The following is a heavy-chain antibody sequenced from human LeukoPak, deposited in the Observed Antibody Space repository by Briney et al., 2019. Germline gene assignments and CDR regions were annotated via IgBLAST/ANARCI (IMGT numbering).Heavy chain of an antibody. Sequence: SQTLSLTCAISGDSVSSNSAAWNWIRQSPSRGLEWLGRTYYRSKWYNDYAASVKSRITINPDTSKNQFSLQLNSVTPEDTAVYYCARDPVLGAVAVDYGMDVWGQGTTVTVSS. J-gene: IGHJ6*02. V-gene: IGHV6-1*01. CDR2: TYYRSKWYN. CDR3: ARDPVLGAVAVDYGMDV. CDR1: GDSVSSNSAA. D-gene: IGHD6-19*01.